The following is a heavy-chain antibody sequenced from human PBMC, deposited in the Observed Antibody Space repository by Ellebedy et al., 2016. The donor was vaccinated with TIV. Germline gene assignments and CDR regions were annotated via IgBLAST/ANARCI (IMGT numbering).Heavy chain of an antibody. V-gene: IGHV3-48*04. CDR1: GFTFTPYS. CDR3: ARDMAWGNERVIDAFDT. Sequence: GESLKISCTASGFTFTPYSMNWVRQAPGKGLEWISYISGSTITSYYADSVKGRFTISRDNAKNSLYLQMNGLGVEDTAMYFCARDMAWGNERVIDAFDTWGHGTLVTVSS. J-gene: IGHJ3*02. D-gene: IGHD7-27*01. CDR2: ISGSTITS.